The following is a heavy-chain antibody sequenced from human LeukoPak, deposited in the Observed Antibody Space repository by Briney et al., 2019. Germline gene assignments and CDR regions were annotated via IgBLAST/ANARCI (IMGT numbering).Heavy chain of an antibody. V-gene: IGHV5-10-1*01. Sequence: GESLKISCKGSGYSFTSYWISWVRQMPGKGLEWMGRIDPSDSYTNYSSSFQGHVTISADKSISTAYLQWSSLKASDTAMYYCARHYVVVTAIDAFDIWGQGTMVTVSS. J-gene: IGHJ3*02. CDR2: IDPSDSYT. CDR3: ARHYVVVTAIDAFDI. D-gene: IGHD2-21*02. CDR1: GYSFTSYW.